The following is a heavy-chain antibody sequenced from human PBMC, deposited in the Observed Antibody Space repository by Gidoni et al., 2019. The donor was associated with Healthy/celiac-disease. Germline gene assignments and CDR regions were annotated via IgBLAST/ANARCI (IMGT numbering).Heavy chain of an antibody. CDR1: GGSISSSSYY. D-gene: IGHD6-6*01. CDR2: IYYSGST. CDR3: ASVVIAARPGRLWFDP. Sequence: QLQLQESGPGLVKPSETLSLTCTVSGGSISSSSYYWGWIRQPPGKGLEWIGSIYYSGSTYYNPSLKSRVTISVDTSKNQFSLKLSSVTAADTAVYYCASVVIAARPGRLWFDPWGQGTLVTVSS. J-gene: IGHJ5*02. V-gene: IGHV4-39*01.